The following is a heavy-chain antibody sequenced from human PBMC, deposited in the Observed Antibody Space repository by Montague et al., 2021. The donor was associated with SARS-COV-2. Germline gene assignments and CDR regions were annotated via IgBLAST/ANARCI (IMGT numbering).Heavy chain of an antibody. CDR1: GGSISSGGYY. CDR3: ARAFFLPGPNPGDPRYYYYYGMDV. Sequence: TLSLTCTVSGGSISSGGYYWSWIRPHPGKGLWCVGYIHYSGSNYYHPSLKSRVTISVDTSKNQFSLKLSSVTAADTAVYYCARAFFLPGPNPGDPRYYYYYGMDVWGQGTTGTVSS. J-gene: IGHJ6*02. V-gene: IGHV4-31*03. CDR2: IHYSGSN. D-gene: IGHD3-9*01.